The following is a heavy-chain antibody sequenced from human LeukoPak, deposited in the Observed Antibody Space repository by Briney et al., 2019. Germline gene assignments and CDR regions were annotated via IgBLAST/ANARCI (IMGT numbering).Heavy chain of an antibody. V-gene: IGHV3-7*03. J-gene: IGHJ6*02. CDR2: IKQDGSEK. D-gene: IGHD4-17*01. CDR3: ARPMTTVKLYYYYGMDV. CDR1: GFTFSSYW. Sequence: PGGSLRLSCAASGFTFSSYWMSWVRQAPGKGLEWVANIKQDGSEKYYVDSVKGRFTISRDNAKNSLYLQMNSLRAEDTAVYYCARPMTTVKLYYYYGMDVWGQGTTVTVSS.